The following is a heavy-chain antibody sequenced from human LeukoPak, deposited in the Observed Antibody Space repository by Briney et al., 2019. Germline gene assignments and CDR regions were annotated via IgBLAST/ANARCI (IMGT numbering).Heavy chain of an antibody. CDR3: ARVYYYDSSGGYYFDY. D-gene: IGHD3-22*01. V-gene: IGHV3-66*01. CDR1: GFTFSDYY. CDR2: IYSGGSA. Sequence: PGGSLRLSCAASGFTFSDYYMSWVRRAPGKGLEWVSVIYSGGSAYYADSVKGRFTISRDNSKNTLYLQMNSLRAEDTAVYYCARVYYYDSSGGYYFDYWGQGTLVTVSS. J-gene: IGHJ4*02.